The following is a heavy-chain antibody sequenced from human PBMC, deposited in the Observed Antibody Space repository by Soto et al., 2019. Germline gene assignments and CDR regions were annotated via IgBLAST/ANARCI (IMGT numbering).Heavy chain of an antibody. D-gene: IGHD3-3*01. V-gene: IGHV3-7*01. CDR2: IKQDGSET. J-gene: IGHJ4*02. Sequence: SLRLSCAASGLNFNTYRMSWVRQSPGKGLEWVANIKQDGSETYYVASVKGRFTISRDNAKKSLYLQMNSLRAEDTAVYYCAREGFYYDYWSGYTKPYYFDNWGQGALVTGSS. CDR3: AREGFYYDYWSGYTKPYYFDN. CDR1: GLNFNTYR.